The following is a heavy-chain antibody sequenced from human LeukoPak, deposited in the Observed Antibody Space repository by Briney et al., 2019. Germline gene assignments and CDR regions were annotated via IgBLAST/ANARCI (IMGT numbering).Heavy chain of an antibody. CDR2: IRSKAYGGTT. CDR1: GFTFSSYA. Sequence: GGSLRLSCAASGFTFSSYAMSWVRQAPGKGLEWVGFIRSKAYGGTTEYAASVKGRFTFSRDDSRSIAYLQMNSLKTEDTAVYYCTRMGPAAISYYFDYWGQGTLVTVSS. D-gene: IGHD2-2*01. J-gene: IGHJ4*02. V-gene: IGHV3-49*04. CDR3: TRMGPAAISYYFDY.